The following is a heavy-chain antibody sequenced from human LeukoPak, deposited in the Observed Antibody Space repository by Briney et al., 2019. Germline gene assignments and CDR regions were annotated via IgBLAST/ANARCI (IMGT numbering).Heavy chain of an antibody. CDR1: GYTFTNYY. CDR3: ARVRGSYFDY. CDR2: INPSDGST. V-gene: IGHV1-46*01. D-gene: IGHD3-10*01. J-gene: IGHJ4*02. Sequence: GASVKVSCKASGYTFTNYYIHWVRQAPGQGPEWMGIINPSDGSTTYAQKFQGRVTTTRDTSTSTVFMELSSLRSEDTAVYYCARVRGSYFDYWGQGTLVTVSS.